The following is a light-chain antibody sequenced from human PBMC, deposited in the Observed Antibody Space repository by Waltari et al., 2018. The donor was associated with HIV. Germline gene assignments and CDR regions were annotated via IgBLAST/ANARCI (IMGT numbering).Light chain of an antibody. J-gene: IGLJ2*01. CDR1: HIERKS. V-gene: IGLV3-21*04. Sequence: SSVLTQPPSVSVAPGQTARITCGAAHIERKSVHWYQQKAGQAPDLVMTYDSDRPAGTPERFSGSNSANTATLTISRVGAGDEADYYCQVWDSSTDQVIFGGGTKLTVL. CDR2: YDS. CDR3: QVWDSSTDQVI.